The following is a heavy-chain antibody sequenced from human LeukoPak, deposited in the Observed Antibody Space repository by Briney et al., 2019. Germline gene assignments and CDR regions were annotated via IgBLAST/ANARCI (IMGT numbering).Heavy chain of an antibody. V-gene: IGHV5-51*01. CDR3: ARLGTSSWSWPGI. CDR1: GYSFSNYW. Sequence: GESLKISCKGSGYSFSNYWIGWVRQMPGKGLEWMGIIYPGDSETKYSPSFQGQVTISADKSISTAYLQWSSLKASDTAMYYCARLGTSSWSWPGIWGQGTMVTVSS. J-gene: IGHJ3*02. CDR2: IYPGDSET. D-gene: IGHD6-13*01.